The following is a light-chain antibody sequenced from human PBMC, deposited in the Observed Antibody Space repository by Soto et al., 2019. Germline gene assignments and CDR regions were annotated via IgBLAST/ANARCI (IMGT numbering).Light chain of an antibody. CDR1: QSVLYSSNNQNY. Sequence: DIVMTQSPDSLAVSLGERATINCKSSQSVLYSSNNQNYLAWYQQKPGRSPKLLLHWATTRESGVPDRFSGSGSGTDFTLTISSLQAEDVAVYYCQQYYSALYTFGQGTKLEI. CDR3: QQYYSALYT. V-gene: IGKV4-1*01. J-gene: IGKJ2*01. CDR2: WAT.